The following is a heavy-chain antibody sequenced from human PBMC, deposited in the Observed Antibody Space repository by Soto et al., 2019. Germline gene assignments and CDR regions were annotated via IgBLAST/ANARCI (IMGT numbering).Heavy chain of an antibody. CDR3: AKGGRQWLVTSDFNY. Sequence: PVGSQRHSCTSSLFTFSDYAMPLVRHTPIKGLELVAVVSHDGRNTHYADSVKGRFTSSRDSSKNRVSPEMTSLRAEDTAVYYCAKGGRQWLVTSDFNYWGQGALVTVSS. V-gene: IGHV3-30*18. D-gene: IGHD6-19*01. CDR1: LFTFSDYA. CDR2: VSHDGRNT. J-gene: IGHJ4*02.